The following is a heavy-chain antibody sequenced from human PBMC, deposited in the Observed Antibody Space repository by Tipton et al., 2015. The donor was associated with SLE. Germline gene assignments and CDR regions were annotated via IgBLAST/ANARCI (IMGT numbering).Heavy chain of an antibody. J-gene: IGHJ3*02. CDR3: ASQMTIRDAFNI. V-gene: IGHV3-23*03. CDR2: IYSGGST. Sequence: SLRLSCAASGFTFSSYAMSWVRQAPGKGLEWVSVIYSGGSTYYADSVKGRFTISRDNSKNTLYLQMNSLRAEDTAVYYCASQMTIRDAFNIWGQGTMVTVSS. CDR1: GFTFSSYA. D-gene: IGHD5-24*01.